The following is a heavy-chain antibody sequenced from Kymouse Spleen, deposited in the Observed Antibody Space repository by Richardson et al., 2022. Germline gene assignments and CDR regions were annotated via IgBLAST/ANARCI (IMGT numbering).Heavy chain of an antibody. D-gene: IGHD5-12*01. CDR2: INHSGST. CDR1: GGSFSGYY. J-gene: IGHJ6*02. V-gene: IGHV4-34*01. Sequence: QVQLQQWGAGLLKPSETLSLTCAVYGGSFSGYYWSWIRQPPGKGLEWIGEINHSGSTNYNPSLKSRVTISVDTSKNQFSLKLSSVTAADTAVYYCARGRGYSGYVYYGMDVWGQGTTVTVSS. CDR3: ARGRGYSGYVYYGMDV.